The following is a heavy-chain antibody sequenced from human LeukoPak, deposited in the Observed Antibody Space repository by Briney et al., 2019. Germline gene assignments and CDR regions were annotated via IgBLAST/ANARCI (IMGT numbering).Heavy chain of an antibody. J-gene: IGHJ6*03. CDR1: GYTFTSYT. Sequence: ASVKVSCKASGYTFTSYTMNWVRQAPGQGLEWMGCINTNTEKPTYAQGFTGRFVFSLDTSVSTAYLQISSLKAEDTAVYYCARGMSNSPYSFYYYMDVWGKGTTVTVSS. D-gene: IGHD1-1*01. CDR2: INTNTEKP. V-gene: IGHV7-4-1*02. CDR3: ARGMSNSPYSFYYYMDV.